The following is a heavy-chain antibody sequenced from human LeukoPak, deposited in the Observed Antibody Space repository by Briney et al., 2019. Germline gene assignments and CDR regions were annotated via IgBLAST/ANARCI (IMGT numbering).Heavy chain of an antibody. CDR2: INHSGST. J-gene: IGHJ4*02. D-gene: IGHD6-13*01. CDR3: ARVRGGWQQLVPYFDY. Sequence: PSETLSLTCAVYGGSFSGYYWSWIRQPPGKRLEWIGEINHSGSTNYNPSLKSRVTISVDTSKNQFSLKLSSVTAADTAVYYCARVRGGWQQLVPYFDYWGQGTLVTVSS. CDR1: GGSFSGYY. V-gene: IGHV4-34*01.